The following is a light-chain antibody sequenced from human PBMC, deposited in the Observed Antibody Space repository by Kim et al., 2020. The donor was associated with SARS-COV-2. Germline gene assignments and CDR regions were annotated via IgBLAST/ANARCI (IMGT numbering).Light chain of an antibody. J-gene: IGLJ1*01. CDR3: NSYTSSTTFYV. CDR2: DVS. V-gene: IGLV2-14*03. CDR1: SSDVGGYNY. Sequence: QSALTQPASVSGSPGQSITISCTGTSSDVGGYNYVSWYQQHPGKAHKVLIYDVSKRPSGVSNRFSGSKSDNTASLTISGLQAEDEADYYCNSYTSSTTFYVFGTGTKVTVL.